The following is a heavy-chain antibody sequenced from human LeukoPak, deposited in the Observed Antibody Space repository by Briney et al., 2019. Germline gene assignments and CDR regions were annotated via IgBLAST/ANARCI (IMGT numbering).Heavy chain of an antibody. D-gene: IGHD1-26*01. CDR1: GFTFSSYS. V-gene: IGHV3-48*01. Sequence: PGGSLRLSCAASGFTFSSYSMKWVRQAPGKGLEWVSYISSSSSIIYYADSVKGRFTVSRDNAKNSLYLQMNSLRAEDTAVYYCAGTDSGSHSRWFDYWGQGTLVTVSS. J-gene: IGHJ4*02. CDR3: AGTDSGSHSRWFDY. CDR2: ISSSSSII.